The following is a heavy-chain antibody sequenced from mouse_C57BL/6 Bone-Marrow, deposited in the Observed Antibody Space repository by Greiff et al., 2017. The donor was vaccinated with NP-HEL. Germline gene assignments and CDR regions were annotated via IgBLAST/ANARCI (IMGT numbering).Heavy chain of an antibody. CDR2: SRNKANDYTT. V-gene: IGHV7-1*01. CDR3: ARGYSNWEYFDV. CDR1: GFTFSDFY. D-gene: IGHD2-5*01. Sequence: EVNVVESGGGLVQSGRSLRLSCATSGFTFSDFYMEWVRQAPGKGLEWIAASRNKANDYTTEYSASVKGRLIVSRDTSQSILYLQMNALGAEDTAIYYCARGYSNWEYFDVWGTGTTVTVSS. J-gene: IGHJ1*03.